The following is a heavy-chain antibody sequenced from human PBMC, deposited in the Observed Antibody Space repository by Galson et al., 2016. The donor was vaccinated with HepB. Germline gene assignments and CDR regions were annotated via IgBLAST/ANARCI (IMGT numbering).Heavy chain of an antibody. CDR2: INDNGDST. V-gene: IGHV3-23*01. CDR1: GFTFPYFA. Sequence: SLRLSCAASGFTFPYFAMNWVRQAPGKGLEWVSSINDNGDSTYYSDSVKGRFTISRDNSWNTLFLQMSSLRGEDTAVYYCAKVRGTRLGALDSWGQGIVVTVPS. CDR3: AKVRGTRLGALDS. J-gene: IGHJ4*02. D-gene: IGHD3-10*01.